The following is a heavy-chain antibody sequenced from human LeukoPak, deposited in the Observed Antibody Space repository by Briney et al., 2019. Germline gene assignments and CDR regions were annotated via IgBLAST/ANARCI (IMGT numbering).Heavy chain of an antibody. CDR3: ARVDLATVLFDY. D-gene: IGHD4/OR15-4a*01. CDR2: INHSGST. V-gene: IGHV4-34*01. Sequence: PSETLSLTCAVYGGSFSGYYWSWIRQPPGKGLEWIGEINHSGSTNYNPSLKSRVTISVDTSKNQFSLKLSSATAADTAVYYCARVDLATVLFDYWGQGTLVTVSS. J-gene: IGHJ4*02. CDR1: GGSFSGYY.